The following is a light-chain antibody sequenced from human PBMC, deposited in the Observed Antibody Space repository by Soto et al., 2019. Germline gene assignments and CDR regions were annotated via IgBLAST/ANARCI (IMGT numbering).Light chain of an antibody. J-gene: IGLJ1*01. CDR3: GSYTTSSNYV. CDR2: SND. Sequence: QSVLTQPPSASGTPGQRVTISCSGSSSNVETNYVYWYQQLPGMAPKLLIYSNDQRPSGVPDRFSASKSGTSASLAISGLRSEDEADYYCGSYTTSSNYVFGTGTKLTVL. V-gene: IGLV1-47*02. CDR1: SSNVETNY.